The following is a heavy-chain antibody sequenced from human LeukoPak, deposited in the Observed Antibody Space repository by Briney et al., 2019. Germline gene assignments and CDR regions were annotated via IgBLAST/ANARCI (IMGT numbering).Heavy chain of an antibody. CDR2: INHSGST. CDR3: ARDVILYSSSWYYFDY. CDR1: GGSFSGYY. J-gene: IGHJ4*02. V-gene: IGHV4-34*01. Sequence: SETLSLTCAVYGGSFSGYYWSWIRQPSGKGLEWIGEINHSGSTNYNPSLKSRVTISVDTSKNQFSLKLSSVTAADTAVYYCARDVILYSSSWYYFDYWGQGTLVTVSS. D-gene: IGHD6-13*01.